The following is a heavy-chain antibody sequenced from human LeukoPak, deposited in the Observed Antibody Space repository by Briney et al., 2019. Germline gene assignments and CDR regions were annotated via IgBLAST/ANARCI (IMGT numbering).Heavy chain of an antibody. D-gene: IGHD1-1*01. J-gene: IGHJ6*03. Sequence: PSETLSLTCTVSGYSISSGYYWGWIRQPPGKGLEWIGSIYHSGSTYYNPSLKSRVTISVDTSKNQFSLKLSSVTAADTAVYYCARPTVPPLTYYYYMDVWGKGTTVTVSS. CDR3: ARPTVPPLTYYYYMDV. CDR2: IYHSGST. CDR1: GYSISSGYY. V-gene: IGHV4-38-2*02.